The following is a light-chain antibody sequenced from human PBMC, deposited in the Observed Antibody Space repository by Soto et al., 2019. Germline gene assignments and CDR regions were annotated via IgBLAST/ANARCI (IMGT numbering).Light chain of an antibody. CDR3: QQYSGSSPT. Sequence: DIQMTQSPSTLSASVGDIVTITCRASQSVSTWLALYQQKPGKSPTLLLYGASTLESGVPSRFSGSGSVTEFTLTIDSLQPADFATCYCQQYSGSSPTFGQGTKLEIK. V-gene: IGKV1-5*01. CDR1: QSVSTW. J-gene: IGKJ2*01. CDR2: GAS.